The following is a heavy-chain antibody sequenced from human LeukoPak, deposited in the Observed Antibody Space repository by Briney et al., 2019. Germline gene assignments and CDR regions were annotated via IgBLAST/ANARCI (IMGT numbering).Heavy chain of an antibody. V-gene: IGHV3-7*01. CDR1: GFTFSESW. D-gene: IGHD1-26*01. CDR3: VRDLGGRSGH. Sequence: GGSLRLSCVASGFTFSESWMTWVRQAPGKGLEWVASIKHDEREEYYADSVKGRFSMSRDNAKNTLYMQMNSLRAEDTAVYYCVRDLGGRSGHWGQGTLVTVSS. J-gene: IGHJ4*02. CDR2: IKHDEREE.